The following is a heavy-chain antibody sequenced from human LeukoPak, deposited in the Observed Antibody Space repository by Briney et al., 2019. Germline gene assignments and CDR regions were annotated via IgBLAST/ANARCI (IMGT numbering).Heavy chain of an antibody. V-gene: IGHV6-1*01. D-gene: IGHD1-26*01. J-gene: IGHJ4*02. CDR2: TYFRSKWYY. CDR3: ARDPVGGSTIFDS. CDR1: AERISSDSAA. Sequence: SQTLSLTCDISAERISSDSAAWSWIKQSPSRAHECLERTYFRSKWYYDYALAVKGRITINPDTSKNQFSLQLNSVTPEDTAVYFCARDPVGGSTIFDSWGQGTLVTVSS.